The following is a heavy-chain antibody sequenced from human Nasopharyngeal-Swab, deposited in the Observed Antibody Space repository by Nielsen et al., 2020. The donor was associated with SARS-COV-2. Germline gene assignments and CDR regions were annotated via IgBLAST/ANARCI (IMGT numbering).Heavy chain of an antibody. CDR3: ARDAEYYYGSGTPYYYGMDV. Sequence: GGSLRLSCAASGFTFSDYYMSWIRKAPGKGLEWVSYISSSGSTIYYADSVKGRFTISRDNAKNSLYLQMNSLRAEDTAVYYCARDAEYYYGSGTPYYYGMDVWGQGTTVTVSS. V-gene: IGHV3-11*01. CDR1: GFTFSDYY. D-gene: IGHD3-10*01. CDR2: ISSSGSTI. J-gene: IGHJ6*02.